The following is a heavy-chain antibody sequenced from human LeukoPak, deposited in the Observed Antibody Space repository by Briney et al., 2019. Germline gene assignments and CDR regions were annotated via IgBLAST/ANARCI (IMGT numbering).Heavy chain of an antibody. Sequence: GGSLRLSCAASRFSFNSYWMHWVRQAPGKGLEWVSGISWDSGSIGYADSVKGRFTISRDNAKNSLYLQMNSLRAEDTALYYCAKDIAPSGYYYYFDYWGQGTLVTVSS. D-gene: IGHD3-22*01. V-gene: IGHV3-9*01. CDR1: RFSFNSYW. J-gene: IGHJ4*02. CDR3: AKDIAPSGYYYYFDY. CDR2: ISWDSGSI.